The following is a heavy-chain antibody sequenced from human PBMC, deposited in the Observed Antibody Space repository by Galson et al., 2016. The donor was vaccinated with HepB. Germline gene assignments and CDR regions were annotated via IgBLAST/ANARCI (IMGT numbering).Heavy chain of an antibody. D-gene: IGHD3-10*01. CDR3: ARDRPYGDPHFDY. CDR2: MTEDGSEK. J-gene: IGHJ4*02. V-gene: IGHV3-7*03. Sequence: SLRLSCAVSGFTVTDYWMSWVRQAPGKGLEWVANMTEDGSEKYYADSVKGRFSISSDGVKNSLSLDMTSLRGADTAGYYCARDRPYGDPHFDYWGQGALVTVSS. CDR1: GFTVTDYW.